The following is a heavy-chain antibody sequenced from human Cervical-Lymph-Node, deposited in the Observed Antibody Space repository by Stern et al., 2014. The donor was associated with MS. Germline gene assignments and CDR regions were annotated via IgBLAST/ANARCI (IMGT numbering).Heavy chain of an antibody. CDR3: ARELHHPDY. V-gene: IGHV1-18*01. Sequence: VHLVESGAEVKQPGASVKVSCKASNYTFTAYGISWVRQAPGQGLEWMGWISANSGNTHYAPRFQGRLTMTTDTSTSTGYMELRSLTSDDSAVYYCARELHHPDYWGQGTLVTVSS. CDR1: NYTFTAYG. D-gene: IGHD5-18*01. J-gene: IGHJ4*02. CDR2: ISANSGNT.